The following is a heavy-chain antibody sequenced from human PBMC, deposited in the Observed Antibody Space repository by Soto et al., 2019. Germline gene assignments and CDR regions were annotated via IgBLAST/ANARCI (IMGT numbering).Heavy chain of an antibody. CDR2: TYCRSKWYN. V-gene: IGHV6-1*01. CDR1: GDSVSSNSAA. Sequence: SQTLSLTCAISGDSVSSNSAAWNWIRQSPSRGLEWLGRTYCRSKWYNDYAVSVRSRITNNPDTSKNHLFLQLNSVTPEDTAVYYCAGGSGSLNDWGQGTLVTVSS. J-gene: IGHJ4*02. CDR3: AGGSGSLND. D-gene: IGHD3-10*01.